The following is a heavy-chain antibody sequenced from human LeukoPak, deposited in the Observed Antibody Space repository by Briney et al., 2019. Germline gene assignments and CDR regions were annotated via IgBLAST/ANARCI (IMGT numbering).Heavy chain of an antibody. D-gene: IGHD3-10*01. J-gene: IGHJ4*02. CDR3: ARDLKGFGGYGY. CDR1: GFTLRSYE. Sequence: GGSLRLSCAASGFTLRSYEMNWVRQAPGKGLEWVSYISSSSSAIYYADSVKGRFTISRDNAKNSVYLQMNSLRDEDTAVYYRARDLKGFGGYGYWGQGTLVTVSS. V-gene: IGHV3-48*03. CDR2: ISSSSSAI.